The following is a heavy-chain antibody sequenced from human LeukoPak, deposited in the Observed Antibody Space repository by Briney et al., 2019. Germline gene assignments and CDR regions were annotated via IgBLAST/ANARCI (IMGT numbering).Heavy chain of an antibody. Sequence: GGSLRLSCAASGFTFSSYWMSWVRQAPGKGLEWVANIKEDGSEKSYVDSVKGRFTISRDNAKNSLYLQMNSPRAEDTAVYYCARERRNNFGYYFDYWGQGTLVTVSS. CDR1: GFTFSSYW. V-gene: IGHV3-7*04. CDR2: IKEDGSEK. CDR3: ARERRNNFGYYFDY. J-gene: IGHJ4*02. D-gene: IGHD1/OR15-1a*01.